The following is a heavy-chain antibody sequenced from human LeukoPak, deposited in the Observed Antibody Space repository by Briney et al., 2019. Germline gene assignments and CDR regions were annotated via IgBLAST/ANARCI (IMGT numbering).Heavy chain of an antibody. CDR3: VRDGGVSGYDLLDY. D-gene: IGHD5-12*01. CDR1: GFTFSSYA. V-gene: IGHV3-23*01. J-gene: IGHJ4*02. Sequence: GGSLRLSCAASGFTFSSYAMSWVRQAPGKGLEWVSAVSGSGGSTYYADSVKGRFTISRDNSKNTLYLQMNSLRAEDTAVYYCVRDGGVSGYDLLDYWGQGTLVTVSS. CDR2: VSGSGGST.